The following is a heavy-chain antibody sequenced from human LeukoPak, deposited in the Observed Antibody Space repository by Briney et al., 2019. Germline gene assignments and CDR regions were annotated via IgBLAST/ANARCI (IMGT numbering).Heavy chain of an antibody. CDR1: GFTFSSYA. CDR2: ISGSGGST. V-gene: IGHV3-23*01. CDR3: AKRPCTNGACYALLDY. J-gene: IGHJ4*02. D-gene: IGHD2-8*01. Sequence: PGGSLRLSCAASGFTFSSYAMSWVRQAPGKGLEWVSAISGSGGSTYYADSVKGRFTISRDNSKHTLYLQMNSLRAEDTAIYYCAKRPCTNGACYALLDYWGQGTLVTVSS.